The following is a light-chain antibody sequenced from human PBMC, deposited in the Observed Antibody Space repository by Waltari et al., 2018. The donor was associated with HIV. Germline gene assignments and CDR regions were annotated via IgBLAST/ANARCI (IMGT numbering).Light chain of an antibody. Sequence: QSVLTQPPSASGTPGQMISISCSGSSSNIGSHDVYWYQQLPGTAPKLLIFASTQRPSGVPDRFSASKSGTSASLAISGLLSEDETDYFCATWDDSLTGLQVIFGGGTKLTVL. V-gene: IGLV1-47*01. CDR1: SSNIGSHD. CDR3: ATWDDSLTGLQVI. CDR2: AST. J-gene: IGLJ2*01.